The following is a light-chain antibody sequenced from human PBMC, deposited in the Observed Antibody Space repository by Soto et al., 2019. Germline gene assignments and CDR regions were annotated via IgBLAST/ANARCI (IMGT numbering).Light chain of an antibody. Sequence: AIQMTQSPSSLSASVGDRVTITCRASQGIRNDLDWFQQKPGKAPKLLIYAASNLQSGVPARFSGSGSGTDFTLTISSLQPEDFDTYYCLQKYFYPFPFGPGTKVDIK. CDR3: LQKYFYPFP. V-gene: IGKV1-6*01. CDR1: QGIRND. CDR2: AAS. J-gene: IGKJ3*01.